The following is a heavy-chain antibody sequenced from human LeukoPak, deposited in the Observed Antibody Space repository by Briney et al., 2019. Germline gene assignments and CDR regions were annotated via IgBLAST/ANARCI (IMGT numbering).Heavy chain of an antibody. J-gene: IGHJ4*02. Sequence: SDTLSLTCTVSGGSISSYYWSWLRQPPGKGLEWIGYIYYSGSTNYNPSLKSRVTISVDTSKNQFSLKLSSVTAADTAVYYCARHMGLGYSYGYPYFDYWGQGTLVTVSS. D-gene: IGHD5-18*01. V-gene: IGHV4-59*08. CDR1: GGSISSYY. CDR3: ARHMGLGYSYGYPYFDY. CDR2: IYYSGST.